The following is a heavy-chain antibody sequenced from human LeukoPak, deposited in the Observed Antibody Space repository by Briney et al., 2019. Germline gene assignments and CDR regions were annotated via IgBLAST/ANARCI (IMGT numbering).Heavy chain of an antibody. CDR1: GFTFSSYE. V-gene: IGHV3-48*03. CDR3: ARDAVYYDILTGSQDAFDI. J-gene: IGHJ3*02. Sequence: GGSLRLSCAASGFTFSSYEMNWVRQAPGKGLEWVSYISSSGSTMYYADSVKGRFTISRDNAKNSLYLQMNSLRAEDTAVYYCARDAVYYDILTGSQDAFDIWGQGTMVTVSS. CDR2: ISSSGSTM. D-gene: IGHD3-9*01.